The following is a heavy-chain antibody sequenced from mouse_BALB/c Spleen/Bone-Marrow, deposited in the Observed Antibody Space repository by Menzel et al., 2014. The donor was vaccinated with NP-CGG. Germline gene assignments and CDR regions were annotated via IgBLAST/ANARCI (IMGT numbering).Heavy chain of an antibody. CDR1: GFSLXGYG. V-gene: IGHV2-6-7*01. J-gene: IGHJ4*01. CDR2: IWGDGST. D-gene: IGHD2-4*01. Sequence: VMLVESGPGLVAPSQSLSIPCTVSGFSLXGYGVNWVRQPPGKGLGWLGMIWGDGSTDYNSALKSRLSISKDNSKSQVFLKMNSLQTDDTARYYCARGEDYDDYYAMDYWGQGTSVTVSS. CDR3: ARGEDYDDYYAMDY.